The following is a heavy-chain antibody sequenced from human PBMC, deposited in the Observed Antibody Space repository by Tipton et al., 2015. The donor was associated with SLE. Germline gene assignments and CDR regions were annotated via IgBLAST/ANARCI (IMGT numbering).Heavy chain of an antibody. Sequence: TLSLTCAVYGGSFSGYYWSWIRQPAGKGLEWIGYIYYSGSTNYNPSLKSRVTISADTSKNQFSLKLSSVTAEDTAVYYCARGAGVVVPAAIRGGWFDPWGQGTLVTVSS. V-gene: IGHV4-59*01. J-gene: IGHJ5*02. CDR1: GGSFSGYY. D-gene: IGHD2-2*02. CDR2: IYYSGST. CDR3: ARGAGVVVPAAIRGGWFDP.